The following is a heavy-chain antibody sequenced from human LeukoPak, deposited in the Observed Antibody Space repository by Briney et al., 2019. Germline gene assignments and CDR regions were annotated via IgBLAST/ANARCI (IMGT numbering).Heavy chain of an antibody. V-gene: IGHV4-34*01. Sequence: PSETLSLTCAVYGGSFSGYYWSWIRQPPGKGLEWIGEINHSGSTNYNPSLKSRVTISVDTSKNQFSLKLSSVTAADTAVYYCARRGKAAAGMGYFDYWGQGTLVTVSS. CDR3: ARRGKAAAGMGYFDY. D-gene: IGHD6-13*01. J-gene: IGHJ4*02. CDR2: INHSGST. CDR1: GGSFSGYY.